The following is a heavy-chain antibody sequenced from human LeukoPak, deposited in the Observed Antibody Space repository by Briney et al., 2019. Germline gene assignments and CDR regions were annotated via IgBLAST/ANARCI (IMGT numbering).Heavy chain of an antibody. Sequence: GGSLRLSCAASGFTVSSNYMSWVRQAPGKGLEWVSVIYSGGSTYYADSVKGRFTISRGNSKNTLYLQMNSLRAEDTAVYYCAREGWYSSSWYSIDFGMDVWGQGATVTVSS. CDR3: AREGWYSSSWYSIDFGMDV. CDR2: IYSGGST. J-gene: IGHJ6*02. V-gene: IGHV3-66*01. CDR1: GFTVSSNY. D-gene: IGHD6-13*01.